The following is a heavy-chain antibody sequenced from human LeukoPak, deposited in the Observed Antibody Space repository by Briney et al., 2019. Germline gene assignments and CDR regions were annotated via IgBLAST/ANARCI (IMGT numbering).Heavy chain of an antibody. J-gene: IGHJ5*02. Sequence: ASVKVSYTATVYTFSGYNMHWVRHAPRQGLEWMGCINPDSSGTNDAQKFHGRVTMTRDTSISTAYMELSRLRSDDTAVYYCARDRKSIAVAYLMDPWGQGTLVTVSS. CDR2: INPDSSGT. V-gene: IGHV1-2*02. CDR3: ARDRKSIAVAYLMDP. CDR1: VYTFSGYN. D-gene: IGHD6-19*01.